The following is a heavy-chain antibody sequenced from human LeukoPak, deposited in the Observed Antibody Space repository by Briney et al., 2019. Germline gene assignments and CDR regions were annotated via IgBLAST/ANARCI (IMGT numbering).Heavy chain of an antibody. V-gene: IGHV4-31*03. D-gene: IGHD3-22*01. CDR1: GGSISSGGYY. J-gene: IGHJ3*02. Sequence: SETPSLTCTVSGGSISSGGYYWSWIRQHPGKGLEWIGYIYYSGSTYYNPSLKSRVTISVDTSKNQFSLKLSSVTAADTAVYYCARAIVVIYAFDIWGQGTMVTVSS. CDR3: ARAIVVIYAFDI. CDR2: IYYSGST.